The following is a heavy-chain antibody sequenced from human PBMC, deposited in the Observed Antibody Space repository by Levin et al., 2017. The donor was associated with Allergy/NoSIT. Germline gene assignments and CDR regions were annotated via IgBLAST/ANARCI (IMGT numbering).Heavy chain of an antibody. D-gene: IGHD1-26*01. V-gene: IGHV3-74*01. J-gene: IGHJ4*02. CDR3: AKVSLSGSYGY. Sequence: SCAASGFTFSSYWMHWVRQAPGKGLVWVSRMNSDGSITSYADSVKGRFTISRDNAKNTLYLQMNSLRAEDTAVYYCAKVSLSGSYGYWGQGTLVTVSA. CDR2: MNSDGSIT. CDR1: GFTFSSYW.